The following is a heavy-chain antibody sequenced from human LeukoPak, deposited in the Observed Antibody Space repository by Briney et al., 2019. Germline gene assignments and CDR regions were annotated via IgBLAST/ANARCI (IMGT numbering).Heavy chain of an antibody. J-gene: IGHJ4*02. CDR1: GFVFSNYA. Sequence: GGSLRLSCVASGFVFSNYAMSWVRQAPGRGLEWVSAISITGGRTYYADSVKGRFTISRDNSKNTLYLQMNSLRAEDTAVYYCAKDSGDRGFWSGYRSFDYWGQGTLVTVSS. CDR3: AKDSGDRGFWSGYRSFDY. V-gene: IGHV3-23*01. D-gene: IGHD3-3*01. CDR2: ISITGGRT.